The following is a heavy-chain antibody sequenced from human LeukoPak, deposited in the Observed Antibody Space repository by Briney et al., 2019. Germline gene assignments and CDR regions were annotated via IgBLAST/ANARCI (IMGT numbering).Heavy chain of an antibody. CDR1: GFSFISYG. Sequence: GGSLRLSCAASGFSFISYGMHWVRQAPGKGLEWVGVISDDGRSKDYADSVKGRFTISRDNSKDTLYLQMNSLRAEDTAVYHCARDTYASGWKYYFDYWGQGTLVTVAS. D-gene: IGHD6-19*01. CDR3: ARDTYASGWKYYFDY. J-gene: IGHJ4*02. CDR2: ISDDGRSK. V-gene: IGHV3-30*03.